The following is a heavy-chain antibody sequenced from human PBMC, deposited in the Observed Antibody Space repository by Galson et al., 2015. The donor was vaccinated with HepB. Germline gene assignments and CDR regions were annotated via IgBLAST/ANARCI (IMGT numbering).Heavy chain of an antibody. CDR3: ASPIAAAAHDAFDI. CDR2: INPNSSGT. V-gene: IGHV1-2*02. Sequence: SVKVSCKASGYTFTGYYMHWVRQAPGQGLEWMGWINPNSSGTNYAQKFQGRVTMTRDTSISTAYMELSRLSSDDTAVYYCASPIAAAAHDAFDIWGQGTMVTVSS. D-gene: IGHD6-13*01. J-gene: IGHJ3*02. CDR1: GYTFTGYY.